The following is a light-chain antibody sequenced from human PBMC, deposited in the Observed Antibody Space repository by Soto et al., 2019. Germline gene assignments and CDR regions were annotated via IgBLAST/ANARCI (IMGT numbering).Light chain of an antibody. V-gene: IGLV1-40*01. CDR3: QSYDSSLSGWV. CDR1: SSNIGAGYE. Sequence: QLVLTQPPSVSGAPGQRVTISCTGSSSNIGAGYEVHWYQQLPGTAPKLLIYGNSNRPSGVPDRFSGSKSGTSASLAITGLQAEDEADYYCQSYDSSLSGWVFGGGTKHTVL. CDR2: GNS. J-gene: IGLJ3*02.